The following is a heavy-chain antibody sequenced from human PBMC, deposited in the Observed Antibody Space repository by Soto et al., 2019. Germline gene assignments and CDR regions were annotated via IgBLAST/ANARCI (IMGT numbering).Heavy chain of an antibody. D-gene: IGHD6-13*01. V-gene: IGHV1-18*01. CDR3: ARVERRQQLITDYYYYGMDV. Sequence: AAVKVSCKASGYTFPSYGISWVRQAPGQGLEWMGWISAYNGNTNYAQKLQGRVTMTTDTSTSTAYMELRSLRSDDTAVYYCARVERRQQLITDYYYYGMDVWGQGTTVTVSS. CDR2: ISAYNGNT. J-gene: IGHJ6*02. CDR1: GYTFPSYG.